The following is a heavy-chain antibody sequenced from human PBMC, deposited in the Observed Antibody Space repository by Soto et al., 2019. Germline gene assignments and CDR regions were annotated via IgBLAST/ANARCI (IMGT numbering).Heavy chain of an antibody. CDR1: GFIFTTYG. J-gene: IGHJ4*02. CDR2: IWYDGSNQ. CDR3: VKDHCGGDCYSDPYFDY. V-gene: IGHV3-33*06. D-gene: IGHD2-21*02. Sequence: QVQLVESGGGVVQPGRSLRLSWAASGFIFTTYGLHWVRQAPGKGLEWVAVIWYDGSNQYYADSVKGRFTISRDNSKNNLYLEMNSVRVEDTAVYYCVKDHCGGDCYSDPYFDYWGQGTLVTVSS.